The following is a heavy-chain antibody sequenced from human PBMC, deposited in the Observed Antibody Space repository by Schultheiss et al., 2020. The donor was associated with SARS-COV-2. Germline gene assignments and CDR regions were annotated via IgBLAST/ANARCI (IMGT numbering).Heavy chain of an antibody. CDR2: ISSSSSTI. CDR1: GFTFSSYS. CDR3: ARVILDPQNGYYFDY. V-gene: IGHV3-48*02. Sequence: GESLKISCAASGFTFSSYSMNWVRQAPGKGLEWVSSISSSSSTIYYADSVKGRFTISRDNAKNSLYLQMNSLRDEDTAVYYCARVILDPQNGYYFDYWGQGTLVTVSS. D-gene: IGHD1-1*01. J-gene: IGHJ4*02.